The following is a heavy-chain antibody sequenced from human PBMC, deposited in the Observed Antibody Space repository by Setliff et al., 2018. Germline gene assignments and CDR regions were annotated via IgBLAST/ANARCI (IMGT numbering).Heavy chain of an antibody. D-gene: IGHD6-6*01. V-gene: IGHV1-2*02. CDR1: GYTFTSYA. CDR2: INPNSGGT. CDR3: ARVDGYSSSSNDY. Sequence: ASVKVSCKASGYTFTSYAIHWVRQAPGQGLEWMGWINPNSGGTNYAQKFQGRVTMTRDTSISTAYMELSRLRSDDTAVYYCARVDGYSSSSNDYWGQGTLVTVSS. J-gene: IGHJ4*02.